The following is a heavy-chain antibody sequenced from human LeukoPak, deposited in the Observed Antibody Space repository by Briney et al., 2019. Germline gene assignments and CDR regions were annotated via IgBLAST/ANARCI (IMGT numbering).Heavy chain of an antibody. CDR1: GFPFSSYW. CDR3: TRGGYNDQGIDF. J-gene: IGHJ4*02. Sequence: PGGSLRLSCVASGFPFSSYWMTWVRQAPGKGLEWVANIKQDGSKKSYVDSVKGRFTISRDNAKNSLYLQMNSLRAEDTAIYYCTRGGYNDQGIDFLGQGTLVTVSS. D-gene: IGHD5-24*01. CDR2: IKQDGSKK. V-gene: IGHV3-7*04.